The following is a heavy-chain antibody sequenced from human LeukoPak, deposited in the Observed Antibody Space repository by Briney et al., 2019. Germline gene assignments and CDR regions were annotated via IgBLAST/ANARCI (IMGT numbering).Heavy chain of an antibody. CDR2: IYYSGST. Sequence: SETLSLTCTVSGGSISSSSYYWGWIRQPPGKGLEWIGSIYYSGSTYYNPSLKSRVTISVDTSKNQFSLKLSSVTAADTAVYYCARHRGYSSLPHYYYYMDVWGKGTTVTVSS. D-gene: IGHD6-6*01. CDR3: ARHRGYSSLPHYYYYMDV. V-gene: IGHV4-39*01. J-gene: IGHJ6*03. CDR1: GGSISSSSYY.